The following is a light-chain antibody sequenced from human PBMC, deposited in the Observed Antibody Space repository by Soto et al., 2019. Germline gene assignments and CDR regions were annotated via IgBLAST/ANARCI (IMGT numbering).Light chain of an antibody. CDR2: DAS. J-gene: IGKJ5*01. CDR3: QQSYMDPIT. V-gene: IGKV1-39*01. Sequence: IPLTPSPSSLSASLLNGFTITSRASQSISTYLNWYQKKPGKAPNLLIYDASRLQSGVPSRFSGSGGGTDFTLSISSVQPEDFATYFCQQSYMDPITFGQGTDWRL. CDR1: QSISTY.